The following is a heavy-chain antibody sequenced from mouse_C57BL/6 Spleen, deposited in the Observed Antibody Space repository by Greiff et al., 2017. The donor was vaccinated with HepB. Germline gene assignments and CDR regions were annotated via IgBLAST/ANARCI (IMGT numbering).Heavy chain of an antibody. Sequence: EVMLVESEGGLVQPGSSMKLSCTASGFTFSDYYMAWVRQVPEKGLEWVANINYDGSSTYYLDSLKSRFIISRDNAKNILYLQMSSLKSEDTATYYCAREDGYYLDYWGQGTTLTVSS. CDR1: GFTFSDYY. CDR3: AREDGYYLDY. V-gene: IGHV5-16*01. J-gene: IGHJ2*01. D-gene: IGHD2-3*01. CDR2: INYDGSST.